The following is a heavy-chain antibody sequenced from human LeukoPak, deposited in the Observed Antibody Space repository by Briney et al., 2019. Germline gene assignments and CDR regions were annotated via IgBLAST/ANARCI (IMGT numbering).Heavy chain of an antibody. CDR3: ARTVTTSSYYFDY. V-gene: IGHV1-18*01. Sequence: ASVKVSCKASGYTFTTYGVSWVRQAPGQGLEWMGWISGYDGDTNYAQKLRGRVTMTTDTSTSTAYMDLRSLRSDDTALYYCARTVTTSSYYFDYWGQGTLVTVSS. J-gene: IGHJ4*02. CDR1: GYTFTTYG. CDR2: ISGYDGDT. D-gene: IGHD4-17*01.